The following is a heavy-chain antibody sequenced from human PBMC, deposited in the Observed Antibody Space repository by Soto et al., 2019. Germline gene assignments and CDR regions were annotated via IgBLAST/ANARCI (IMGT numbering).Heavy chain of an antibody. CDR1: GFTFSNAW. CDR2: IKSKTDGGTT. D-gene: IGHD3-22*01. V-gene: IGHV3-15*07. J-gene: IGHJ4*02. CDR3: TTIPTYFDDTNPFGY. Sequence: EVQLVESGGGLVKPGGSLRLSCAASGFTFSNAWMNWVRQAPGKGLEWVGRIKSKTDGGTTDYAAPVKGTFTISRDDSKNTLYLAMTSLKPEPTAVYFSTTIPTYFDDTNPFGYWGPGTLFT.